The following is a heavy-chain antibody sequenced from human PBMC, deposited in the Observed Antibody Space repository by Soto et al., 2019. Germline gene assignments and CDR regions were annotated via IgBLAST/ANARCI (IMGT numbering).Heavy chain of an antibody. J-gene: IGHJ6*02. V-gene: IGHV3-30-3*01. CDR2: ISYDGSNK. CDR3: ARDPPNGGSSSWPYYYYYGMDV. CDR1: GFTFSSYA. D-gene: IGHD6-13*01. Sequence: QVQLVESGGGVVQPGRSLRLSCAASGFTFSSYAMHWVRQAPGKGLEWVAVISYDGSNKYYADSVKGRFTISRDNSKNXLYXQXNGLRAEDTAVYYCARDPPNGGSSSWPYYYYYGMDVWGQGTTVTVSS.